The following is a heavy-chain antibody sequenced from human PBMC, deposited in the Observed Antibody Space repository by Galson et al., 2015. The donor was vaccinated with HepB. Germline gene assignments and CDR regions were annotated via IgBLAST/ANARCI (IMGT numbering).Heavy chain of an antibody. CDR3: ARDTGPFSSGWYFDL. D-gene: IGHD6-19*01. Sequence: SVKVSCKASGYIFTSYAMNWVRQAPGQGLEWMGWINTNSGNPTYAQGFTGRFVFSLDTSVSTAYLQISSLEAEDTAVYYCARDTGPFSSGWYFDLWGRGTLVTVSS. CDR1: GYIFTSYA. V-gene: IGHV7-4-1*02. J-gene: IGHJ2*01. CDR2: INTNSGNP.